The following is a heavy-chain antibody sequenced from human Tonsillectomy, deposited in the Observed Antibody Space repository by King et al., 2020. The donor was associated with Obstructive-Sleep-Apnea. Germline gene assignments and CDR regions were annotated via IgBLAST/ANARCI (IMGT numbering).Heavy chain of an antibody. J-gene: IGHJ3*02. Sequence: QLQESGPGLVKPSETLSLTCTVSGGSISSYYWSWIRQPPGKGLEWIGYIYYSGSTNYNPSLKSRVTISVDTSKNQFSLQLSAVTAADTAVYYCARLFTDAFDIWGQGTMVTVSS. CDR2: IYYSGST. CDR3: ARLFTDAFDI. V-gene: IGHV4-59*08. CDR1: GGSISSYY.